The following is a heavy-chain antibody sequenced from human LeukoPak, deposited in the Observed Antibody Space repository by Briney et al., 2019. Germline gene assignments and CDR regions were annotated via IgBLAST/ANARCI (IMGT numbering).Heavy chain of an antibody. V-gene: IGHV3-23*01. CDR1: GFTFSSYA. CDR3: ARDLVVAADYYYYGMDV. D-gene: IGHD2-15*01. J-gene: IGHJ6*02. CDR2: ISGSGGST. Sequence: GGSLRLSCAASGFTFSSYAMSWVRQAPGKGLEWVSAISGSGGSTYYADSVKGRFTISRDNSKNTLYLQMNSLRAEDTAVYYCARDLVVAADYYYYGMDVWGQGTTVTVSS.